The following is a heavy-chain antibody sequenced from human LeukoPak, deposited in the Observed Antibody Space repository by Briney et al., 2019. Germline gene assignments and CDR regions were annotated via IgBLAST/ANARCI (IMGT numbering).Heavy chain of an antibody. J-gene: IGHJ4*02. Sequence: KPGESLKISCKGSGYSFTSYWIGWVRQMPGKGLEWMGIIYPGDSDTRYSPSFQGQATISAAKSISTAYLQWSSLKASDTAMYYCARRRGWDSGSSYFDYWGQGTLLTVSS. CDR1: GYSFTSYW. D-gene: IGHD1-26*01. CDR2: IYPGDSDT. CDR3: ARRRGWDSGSSYFDY. V-gene: IGHV5-51*01.